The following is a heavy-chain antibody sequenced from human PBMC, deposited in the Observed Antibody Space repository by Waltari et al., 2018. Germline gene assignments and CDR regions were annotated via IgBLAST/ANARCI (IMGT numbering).Heavy chain of an antibody. CDR1: GFTFRCYW. CDR2: IKQDGSEK. Sequence: EEQLVESGGGLVQPGGSLRLSCAAAGFTFRCYWKTWVRQAPGKGLEWVANIKQDGSEKYYIDSMKGRVIISRDNAKNSLYLQMNSLRAEDTAVYYCTRGLGWESDYWGQGTLVTVSS. D-gene: IGHD6-19*01. CDR3: TRGLGWESDY. J-gene: IGHJ4*02. V-gene: IGHV3-7*01.